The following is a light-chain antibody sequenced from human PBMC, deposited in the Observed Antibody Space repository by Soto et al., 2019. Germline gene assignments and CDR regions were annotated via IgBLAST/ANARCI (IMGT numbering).Light chain of an antibody. Sequence: QSALTQPRSVSGSPGQSVTFSCIGTNSDVAYYDLVSWYQQHPGRAPKLLIYEVDKRPSGISVRFSGSKSGATASLTISGLLPEDEAVYFCCTYAGHVPKFGGGTKLTVL. J-gene: IGLJ2*01. CDR2: EVD. V-gene: IGLV2-11*01. CDR1: NSDVAYYDL. CDR3: CTYAGHVPK.